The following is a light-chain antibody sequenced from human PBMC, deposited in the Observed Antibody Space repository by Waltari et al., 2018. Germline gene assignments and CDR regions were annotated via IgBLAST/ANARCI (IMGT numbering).Light chain of an antibody. V-gene: IGKV1-12*01. Sequence: DIQMTQSPSSVSASVGDRVTISCRASQDVGSWLAWYQQRPGKAPNLLIYTASNLQSGVPSRFSGSGSGTEFTLTINGLQPEDFATYFCQQTDSFPLTFGGGTKLEMK. CDR1: QDVGSW. CDR2: TAS. CDR3: QQTDSFPLT. J-gene: IGKJ4*01.